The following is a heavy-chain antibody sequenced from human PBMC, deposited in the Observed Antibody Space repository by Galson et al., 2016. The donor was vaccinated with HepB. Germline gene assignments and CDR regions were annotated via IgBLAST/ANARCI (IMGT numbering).Heavy chain of an antibody. CDR1: GDSVSSGSYY. J-gene: IGHJ4*02. CDR2: IYSSGRT. CDR3: AGDRGHRYGYTGFLDY. D-gene: IGHD5-18*01. Sequence: SETLSLTCTVSGDSVSSGSYYWSWIRQPPGKGLEWIAFIYSSGRTNYNPSLKSRVTTSIDKARNQFSLSLRSVTAADTAIYYCAGDRGHRYGYTGFLDYWGQGILVAVSS. V-gene: IGHV4-61*01.